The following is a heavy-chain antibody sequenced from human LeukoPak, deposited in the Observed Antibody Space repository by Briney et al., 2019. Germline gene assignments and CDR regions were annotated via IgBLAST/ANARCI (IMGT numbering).Heavy chain of an antibody. D-gene: IGHD2-2*01. Sequence: ASVKVSCKASGGTFSSYAISWVRQAPGQGLEWMGGIIPIFGTANYAQKFQGRVMITTDESTSTAYMELSSLRSEDTAAYYCARSAAYCSSTSCPIYFDYWGQGTLVTVSS. CDR3: ARSAAYCSSTSCPIYFDY. V-gene: IGHV1-69*05. CDR1: GGTFSSYA. J-gene: IGHJ4*02. CDR2: IIPIFGTA.